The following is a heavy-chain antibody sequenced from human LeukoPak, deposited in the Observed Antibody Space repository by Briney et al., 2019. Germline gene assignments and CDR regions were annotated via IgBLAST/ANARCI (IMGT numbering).Heavy chain of an antibody. CDR1: GFTFSSYW. CDR2: IKQDGSEE. Sequence: GGSLRLSCAASGFTFSSYWMSWVRQAPGKGLEWVANIKQDGSEEYYVDPVKGRFTISRDNAKNSLYLQMNSLRAEDTAVYYCARLYCSSTSCYMGLDYWGQGTLVTVSS. V-gene: IGHV3-7*01. D-gene: IGHD2-2*02. J-gene: IGHJ4*02. CDR3: ARLYCSSTSCYMGLDY.